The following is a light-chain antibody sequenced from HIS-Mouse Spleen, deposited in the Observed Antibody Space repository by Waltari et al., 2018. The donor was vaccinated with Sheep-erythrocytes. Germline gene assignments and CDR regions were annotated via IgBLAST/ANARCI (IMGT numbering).Light chain of an antibody. V-gene: IGKV3-11*01. CDR2: DAS. CDR3: QQRSNWYT. Sequence: EIVLTQSPATLSLSPGERATLSCRASQSVSSYLAWYQQKPGQAPRLLIYDASNRATGIPARCSGSGYGTDFTLTISSLEPEDFAVYYCQQRSNWYTFGQGTKLEIK. CDR1: QSVSSY. J-gene: IGKJ2*01.